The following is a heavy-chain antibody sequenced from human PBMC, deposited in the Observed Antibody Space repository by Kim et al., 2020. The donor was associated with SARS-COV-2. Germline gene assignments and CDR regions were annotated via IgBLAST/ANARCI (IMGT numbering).Heavy chain of an antibody. J-gene: IGHJ4*02. V-gene: IGHV1-18*01. CDR3: AGGREWELRFDY. D-gene: IGHD1-26*01. Sequence: NYARKRQGRVTMTTDTSTSTAYMELRSLRSDDTAVYYCAGGREWELRFDYWGQGTLVTVSS.